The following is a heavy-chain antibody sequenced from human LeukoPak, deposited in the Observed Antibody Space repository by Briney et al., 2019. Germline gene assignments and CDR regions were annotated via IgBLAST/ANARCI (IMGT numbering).Heavy chain of an antibody. Sequence: SETLSLTCTVSGGSISSSSYYWGWIRQPPGKGLEWIGSIYYSGSTYYNPSLKSRVTISVDTSKNQFSLKLSSVTAADTAVYYCARRGLSSSFFYFDYWGQGTLVTVSS. J-gene: IGHJ4*02. CDR3: ARRGLSSSFFYFDY. D-gene: IGHD6-13*01. CDR1: GGSISSSSYY. CDR2: IYYSGST. V-gene: IGHV4-39*01.